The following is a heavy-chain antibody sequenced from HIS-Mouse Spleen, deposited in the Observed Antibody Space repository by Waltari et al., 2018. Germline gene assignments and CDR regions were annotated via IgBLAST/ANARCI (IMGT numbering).Heavy chain of an antibody. V-gene: IGHV4-39*07. CDR2: IYYSGST. Sequence: QLQLQESGPGLVKPSETLSLTCTVSVGSISSSSYYWCRIRQPPGKGLAWIGSIYYSGSTYYNPSLKSRVTISVDTSKNQFSLKLISVTAADTAVYYCAREIPYSSSWYDWYFDLWGRGTLVTVSS. CDR3: AREIPYSSSWYDWYFDL. CDR1: VGSISSSSYY. D-gene: IGHD6-13*01. J-gene: IGHJ2*01.